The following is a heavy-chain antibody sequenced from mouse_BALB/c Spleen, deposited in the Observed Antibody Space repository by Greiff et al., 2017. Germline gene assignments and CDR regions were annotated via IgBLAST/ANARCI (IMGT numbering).Heavy chain of an antibody. D-gene: IGHD2-1*01. CDR3: ARHAYYGNYGYAMDY. Sequence: EVKLMESGGGLVKLGGSLKLSCAASGFTFSSYYMSWVRQTPEKRLELVAAINSNGGSTYYPDTVKGRFTISRDNAKNTLYLQMSSLKSEDTALYYCARHAYYGNYGYAMDYWGQGTSVTVSS. CDR2: INSNGGST. J-gene: IGHJ4*01. CDR1: GFTFSSYY. V-gene: IGHV5-6-2*01.